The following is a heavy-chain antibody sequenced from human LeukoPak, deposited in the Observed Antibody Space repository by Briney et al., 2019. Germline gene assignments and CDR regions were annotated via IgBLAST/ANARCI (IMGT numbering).Heavy chain of an antibody. CDR2: ISGSGGST. J-gene: IGHJ4*02. CDR1: GFTFSSYA. V-gene: IGHV3-23*01. CDR3: AKGVVVVPAAIDY. D-gene: IGHD2-2*01. Sequence: PGGSLRLSCAASGFTFSSYAMSWVRQGPGKGLEWVSAISGSGGSTYYADSVKGRFTISRDNSKNTLYLQMNSLRAEDTAVYYCAKGVVVVPAAIDYWGQGTLVTVSS.